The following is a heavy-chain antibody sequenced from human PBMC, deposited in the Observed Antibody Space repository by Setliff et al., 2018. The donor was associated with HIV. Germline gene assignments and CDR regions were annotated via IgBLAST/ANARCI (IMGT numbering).Heavy chain of an antibody. CDR2: IYRSGST. V-gene: IGHV4-38-2*01. D-gene: IGHD3-3*01. CDR1: GYSISSGYY. CDR3: ATHVLQFLEWLSHFDY. Sequence: SETLSLTCAVSGYSISSGYYWGWIRQPPGKGLEWIGSIYRSGSTYYNPSLKSRVTISVDTSKNQFSLKLSSVTAADTAVYYCATHVLQFLEWLSHFDYWGQGTLVTVSS. J-gene: IGHJ4*02.